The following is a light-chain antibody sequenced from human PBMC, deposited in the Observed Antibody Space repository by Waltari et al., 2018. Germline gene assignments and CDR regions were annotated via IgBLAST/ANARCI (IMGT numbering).Light chain of an antibody. CDR3: QSIDVDALT. CDR1: QSLLHSNGNNY. CDR2: KDT. V-gene: IGKV2-28*01. Sequence: DIVMTQSPLSLPVTPGEPASMSCRSSQSLLHSNGNNYLDWYLQKPGQSPQLLIYKDTERPSGVPERFSGSTSGTGTTVTLTIGGVQAEDEADYYCQSIDVDALTFGGGT. J-gene: IGKJ4*01.